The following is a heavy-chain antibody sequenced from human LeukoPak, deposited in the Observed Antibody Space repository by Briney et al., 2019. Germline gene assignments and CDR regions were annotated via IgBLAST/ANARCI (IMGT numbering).Heavy chain of an antibody. Sequence: SGTADTTYYADSVKGRFTISRDNSKNTLYLQMNSLRAEDTALYYCAKDWYEDSWGQGTLVTVSS. J-gene: IGHJ4*02. V-gene: IGHV3-23*01. D-gene: IGHD6-13*01. CDR3: AKDWYEDS. CDR2: SGTADTT.